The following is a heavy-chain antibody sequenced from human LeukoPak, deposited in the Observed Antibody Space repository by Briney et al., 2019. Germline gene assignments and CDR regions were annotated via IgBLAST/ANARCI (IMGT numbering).Heavy chain of an antibody. Sequence: SETLCLTCAVYGGSFSGYYWSWIRQPPGKGLEWIGEINHSGSTNYNPSLKSRVTISVDTSKNQFSLKLSSVTAADTAVYYCARRRWLDYWGQGTLVTVSS. J-gene: IGHJ4*02. V-gene: IGHV4-34*01. D-gene: IGHD2-15*01. CDR1: GGSFSGYY. CDR2: INHSGST. CDR3: ARRRWLDY.